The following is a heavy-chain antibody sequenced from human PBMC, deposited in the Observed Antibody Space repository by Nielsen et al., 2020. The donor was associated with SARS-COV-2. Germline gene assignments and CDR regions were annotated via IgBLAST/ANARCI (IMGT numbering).Heavy chain of an antibody. CDR2: VTHTGST. J-gene: IGHJ4*02. D-gene: IGHD3-22*01. CDR3: ARGVTDITMTVIVMTGASYFFDS. Sequence: SETLSLTCAVYGGSFSGYSWSWIRQAPGKGLDWIGEVTHTGSTKYSPSLQSRVTISADTSKNQISLKLSSVTAADTAVYYCARGVTDITMTVIVMTGASYFFDSWDQGTLVSVSS. CDR1: GGSFSGYS. V-gene: IGHV4-34*01.